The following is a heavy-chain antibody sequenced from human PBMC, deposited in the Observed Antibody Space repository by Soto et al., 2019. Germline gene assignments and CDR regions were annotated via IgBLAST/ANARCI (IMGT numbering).Heavy chain of an antibody. Sequence: ASVKVSCKASGGTFSSYAISWVRQAPGQGLEWMGGIIPIFGTANYAQKFQGRVTITADESTGTAYMELSSLRSEDTAVYYCARDLADYYGSGSYYKPPPMDVWGQGTTVTVSS. D-gene: IGHD3-10*01. CDR2: IIPIFGTA. V-gene: IGHV1-69*13. CDR3: ARDLADYYGSGSYYKPPPMDV. J-gene: IGHJ6*02. CDR1: GGTFSSYA.